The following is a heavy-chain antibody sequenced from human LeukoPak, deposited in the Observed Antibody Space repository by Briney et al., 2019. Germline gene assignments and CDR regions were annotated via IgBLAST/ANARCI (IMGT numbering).Heavy chain of an antibody. D-gene: IGHD6-13*01. CDR1: GGSFSGYY. J-gene: IGHJ4*02. CDR3: ARGRYLTTLGGAAAGFLDY. CDR2: INHSGST. V-gene: IGHV4-34*01. Sequence: SETLSLTCAVYGGSFSGYYWNWIRQSPGKGLEWIGEINHSGSTNYNPSLKSRVTMSVDTSQKQFSLRLTSVRAADTAVYYCARGRYLTTLGGAAAGFLDYWGQGTVVTVSS.